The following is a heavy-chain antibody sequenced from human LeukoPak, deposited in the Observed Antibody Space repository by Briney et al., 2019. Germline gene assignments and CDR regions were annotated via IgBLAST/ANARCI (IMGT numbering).Heavy chain of an antibody. CDR2: ISGSGGTT. D-gene: IGHD1-26*01. CDR3: AKYSGSYYYPPNWDS. CDR1: GFIFSNYA. J-gene: IGHJ4*02. V-gene: IGHV3-23*01. Sequence: PGGSLRLSCAASGFIFSNYAMSWVRKAPGKGLEWVATISGSGGTTYYVDPVKGRFTISRDNSKNTLYLQMNSLRAEDTAVYFCAKYSGSYYYPPNWDSWGQGTLVTVSS.